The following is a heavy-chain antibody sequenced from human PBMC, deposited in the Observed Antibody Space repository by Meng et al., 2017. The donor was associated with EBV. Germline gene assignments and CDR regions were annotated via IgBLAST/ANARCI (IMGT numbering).Heavy chain of an antibody. CDR2: VHYTGST. D-gene: IGHD6-19*01. V-gene: IGHV4-39*01. CDR3: ARPFPSWQSPRLDPFGA. CDR1: GDAISSFYY. J-gene: IGHJ5*02. Sequence: QLQLRESRPGQVKPSATLSLTCTLSGDAISSFYYWGWIRQPPGRGLEWIGSVHYTGSTYYSPSLKSRVTVSVDTSKNQFSLRLTSVTAADTAVYYCARPFPSWQSPRLDPFGAWGQGTLVTVAS.